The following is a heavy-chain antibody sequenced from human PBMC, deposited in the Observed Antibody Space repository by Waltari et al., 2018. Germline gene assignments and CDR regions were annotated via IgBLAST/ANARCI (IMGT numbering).Heavy chain of an antibody. D-gene: IGHD6-13*01. V-gene: IGHV3-23*01. Sequence: EVQLLESGGGLVPPGGSLGLSCAASGFTVGSYAMGWVRQPPGKGLEWVSAISGSGGSTYYADSVKGRFTISRDNSKNTLYLQMNSLRAEDTAVYYCAKDPVGIAAFWVDYWGQGTLVTVSS. J-gene: IGHJ4*02. CDR2: ISGSGGST. CDR1: GFTVGSYA. CDR3: AKDPVGIAAFWVDY.